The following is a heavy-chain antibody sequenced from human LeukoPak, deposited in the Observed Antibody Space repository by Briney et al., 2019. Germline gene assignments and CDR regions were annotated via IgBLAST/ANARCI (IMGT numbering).Heavy chain of an antibody. V-gene: IGHV3-23*01. D-gene: IGHD3-3*01. Sequence: PGGSLRLSCAASGFTFSSYAMSWVRQAPGKGLEWVSAISGSGGSAYYADSVKGRFTISRDNSKNTLYLQMNSLRAEDTAVYYCATIRTYYDFWSGIFPFDYWGQGTLVTVSS. J-gene: IGHJ4*02. CDR3: ATIRTYYDFWSGIFPFDY. CDR1: GFTFSSYA. CDR2: ISGSGGSA.